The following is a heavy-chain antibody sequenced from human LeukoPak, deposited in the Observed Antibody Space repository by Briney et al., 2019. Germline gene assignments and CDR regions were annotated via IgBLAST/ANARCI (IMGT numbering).Heavy chain of an antibody. V-gene: IGHV3-23*01. CDR2: ISGSGGST. Sequence: GGSLRLSCAASGFTFSIYAMSWVRQAPGKGLEWVSAISGSGGSTYYADSVKGRFTISRDNSKNTLYLQMNSLRAEDTAVYYCAKDHYYDSSGYYYFDCWGQGTLVTVSS. D-gene: IGHD3-22*01. CDR1: GFTFSIYA. CDR3: AKDHYYDSSGYYYFDC. J-gene: IGHJ4*02.